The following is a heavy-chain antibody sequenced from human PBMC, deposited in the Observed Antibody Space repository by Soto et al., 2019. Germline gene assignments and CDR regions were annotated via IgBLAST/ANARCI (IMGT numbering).Heavy chain of an antibody. V-gene: IGHV4-34*01. Sequence: SETLSLTCTVSGASISSYYWSWIRQPPGKGLEWIGEINHSGSTNYNPSLKSRVTISVDTSKNQFSLKLSSVTAADTAVYYCAVEYSSSTDNWFDPWGQGTLVTVSS. D-gene: IGHD6-6*01. CDR2: INHSGST. CDR3: AVEYSSSTDNWFDP. CDR1: GASISSYY. J-gene: IGHJ5*02.